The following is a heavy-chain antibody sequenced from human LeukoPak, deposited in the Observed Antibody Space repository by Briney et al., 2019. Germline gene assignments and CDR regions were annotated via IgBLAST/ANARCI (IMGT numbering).Heavy chain of an antibody. Sequence: GGSLRLSCAASGFTFSSYGMSWVRQAPGKGLEWVSSINPLASSIYYADSVKGRFIISRDNAKNSLYLQMDSLRAEDTAFYYCARLRRNSDRSGYYYYYDYWGQGTLVTVSS. J-gene: IGHJ4*02. CDR3: ARLRRNSDRSGYYYYYDY. CDR2: INPLASSI. D-gene: IGHD3-22*01. CDR1: GFTFSSYG. V-gene: IGHV3-21*01.